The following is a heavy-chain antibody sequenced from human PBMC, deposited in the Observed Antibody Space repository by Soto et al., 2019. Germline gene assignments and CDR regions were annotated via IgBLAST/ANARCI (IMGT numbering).Heavy chain of an antibody. J-gene: IGHJ4*02. V-gene: IGHV3-7*01. CDR3: ARAGYCGPGCYYYFDY. Sequence: PGGSLRLSCAVSGFTFGIYWMKWVRLIPGKGLEWVAYIKPDGSATYYVDSVKGRFTISRDNAKNSLYLQMNSLRVEDTSVYYCARAGYCGPGCYYYFDYWGQGTLVTVSS. CDR2: IKPDGSAT. CDR1: GFTFGIYW. D-gene: IGHD2-21*02.